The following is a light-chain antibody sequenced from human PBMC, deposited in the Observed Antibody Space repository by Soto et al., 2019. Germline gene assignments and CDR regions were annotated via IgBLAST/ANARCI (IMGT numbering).Light chain of an antibody. V-gene: IGKV3-20*01. Sequence: EIVLTQSPGTLSLSPGERATLSCRASQSVSSSYLAWYQQKPGQAPRRLIYGASSRATGIPDRFSGSGSVTDFTLAISSLEPEDGAQYYGQPYGSSRWTFGQGTKVEIK. CDR2: GAS. J-gene: IGKJ1*01. CDR3: QPYGSSRWT. CDR1: QSVSSSY.